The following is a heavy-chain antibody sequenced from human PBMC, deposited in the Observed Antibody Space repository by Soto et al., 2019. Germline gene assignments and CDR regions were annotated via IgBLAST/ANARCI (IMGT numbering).Heavy chain of an antibody. CDR1: GFTFSVYW. D-gene: IGHD4-4*01. J-gene: IGHJ6*02. Sequence: EVQLVESGGGLVQPGGSLRLSCAASGFTFSVYWMHWVRQAPGKGLVWVARIDSDGSTTSYADSVKGRSTISRDNAKSTLDLQMDSLRAEDTAVYYCARPGYSNYGPGVDVWGQGTTVTVSS. V-gene: IGHV3-74*01. CDR3: ARPGYSNYGPGVDV. CDR2: IDSDGSTT.